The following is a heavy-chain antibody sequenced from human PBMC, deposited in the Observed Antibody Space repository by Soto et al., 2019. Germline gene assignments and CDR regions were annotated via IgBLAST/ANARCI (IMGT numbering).Heavy chain of an antibody. D-gene: IGHD6-19*01. J-gene: IGHJ4*02. CDR2: ISYDGSNK. CDR3: AKDQAAKVADPHYFDY. V-gene: IGHV3-30*18. Sequence: QVQLVESGGGVVQPGRSLRLSCAASGFTFSSYGMHWVRQAPGKGLEWVAVISYDGSNKYYADSVKGRFTISRDNSKNTLYRQMNSLRAEDTAVYYCAKDQAAKVADPHYFDYWGQGTLVTVSS. CDR1: GFTFSSYG.